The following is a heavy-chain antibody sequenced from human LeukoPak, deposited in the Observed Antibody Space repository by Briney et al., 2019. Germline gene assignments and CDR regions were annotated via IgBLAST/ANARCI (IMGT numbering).Heavy chain of an antibody. D-gene: IGHD5-12*01. CDR3: TTGGYGGQFDY. CDR2: IKSKTDGGTT. J-gene: IGHJ4*02. Sequence: GGSLRLSCAASGFSFSNAWMCWVRQAPRQGREWVGRIKSKTDGGTTDYAAPVKGRFTISRDDSKNTLYLQMNSLKTEDTAVYYCTTGGYGGQFDYWGQGTLVTVSS. CDR1: GFSFSNAW. V-gene: IGHV3-15*01.